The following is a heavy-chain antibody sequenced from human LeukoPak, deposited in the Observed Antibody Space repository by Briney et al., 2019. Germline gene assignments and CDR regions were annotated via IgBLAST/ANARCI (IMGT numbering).Heavy chain of an antibody. CDR1: GGSISSYY. D-gene: IGHD4-17*01. CDR2: IYYSGST. J-gene: IGHJ3*02. Sequence: SETLSLTCTVSGGSISSYYWSWIRQPPGKGLEWIGYIYYSGSTNYNPSLKSRVTISVDTSKNQLSLKLSSVTAADTAVYYCARDLVYGDYPGHDAFDIWGQGTMVTVSS. CDR3: ARDLVYGDYPGHDAFDI. V-gene: IGHV4-59*01.